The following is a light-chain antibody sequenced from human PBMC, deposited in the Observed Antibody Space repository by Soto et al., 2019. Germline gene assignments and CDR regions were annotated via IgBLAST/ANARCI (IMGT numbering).Light chain of an antibody. CDR2: DTS. CDR3: QPYNNWPLT. V-gene: IGKV3-15*01. CDR1: QGIGDS. J-gene: IGKJ4*01. Sequence: EVVMRHSPDTLSVCPGARATLSWSASQGIGDSLAWHQHKPGQTPRLLIYDTSTRATGVPTRFSGSRSGAEFTLTINSLQSEDFAVYYCQPYNNWPLTFGGGTKVDIK.